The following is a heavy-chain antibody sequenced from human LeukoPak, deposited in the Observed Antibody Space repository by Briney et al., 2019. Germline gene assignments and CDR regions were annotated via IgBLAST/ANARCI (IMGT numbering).Heavy chain of an antibody. CDR3: ARELGIGRWAFDF. CDR2: ISSSGSTI. D-gene: IGHD7-27*01. CDR1: GFTFSDYY. Sequence: PGGSLRLSCAASGFTFSDYYMSWIRQAPGKGLEWVSYISSSGSTIYYADSVKGRFTISRDNSKNTLYLQMNSLRAEDTAVYYCARELGIGRWAFDFWGQGTMVTVSS. V-gene: IGHV3-11*04. J-gene: IGHJ3*01.